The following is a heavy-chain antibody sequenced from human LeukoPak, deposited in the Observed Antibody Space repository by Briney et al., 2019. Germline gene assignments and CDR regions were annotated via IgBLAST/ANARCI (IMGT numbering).Heavy chain of an antibody. CDR3: ARDGLNWNDPGNWFDP. Sequence: KSGGSLRLSCAASGFTFSSYSMNWVRQAPGKVLEWVSSISSSSSYIYYADSVKGRFTISRDNAKNSLYLQMNSLRAEDTAVYYCARDGLNWNDPGNWFDPWGQGTLVTVSS. CDR2: ISSSSSYI. D-gene: IGHD1-1*01. CDR1: GFTFSSYS. V-gene: IGHV3-21*01. J-gene: IGHJ5*02.